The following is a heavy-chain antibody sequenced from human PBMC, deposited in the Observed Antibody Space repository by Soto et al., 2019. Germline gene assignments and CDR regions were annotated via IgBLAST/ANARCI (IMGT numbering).Heavy chain of an antibody. D-gene: IGHD3-10*01. CDR3: ARDFQRSGGTYSFDY. CDR2: ISPYNGNT. V-gene: IGHV1-18*01. Sequence: QVQLVQSGAEVKKPGASVKVSCKASGYTFTNYGVSWVRQAPGQGLEWMAWISPYNGNTNYAQKFQGRVTVTTDTFTSTAFMEVRSLRSDDTAVYYCARDFQRSGGTYSFDYWGPGTLVTVSS. J-gene: IGHJ4*02. CDR1: GYTFTNYG.